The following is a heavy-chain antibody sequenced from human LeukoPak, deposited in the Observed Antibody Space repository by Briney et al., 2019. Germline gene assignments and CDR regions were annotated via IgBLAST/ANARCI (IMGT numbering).Heavy chain of an antibody. CDR3: ARDHGSGWFYFDY. CDR1: GFTFSDYY. CDR2: ISSSSSYT. Sequence: PGGSLRLSCAASGFTFSDYYMSWIRQAPGKGLEWVSYISSSSSYTNYADSVKGRFTISRDNAKNSLCLQMNSLRAEDTAVYYCARDHGSGWFYFDYWGQGTLVTVSS. V-gene: IGHV3-11*06. D-gene: IGHD6-19*01. J-gene: IGHJ4*02.